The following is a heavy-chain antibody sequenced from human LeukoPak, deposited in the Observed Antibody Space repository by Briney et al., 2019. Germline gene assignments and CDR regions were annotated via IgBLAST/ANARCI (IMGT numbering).Heavy chain of an antibody. CDR1: GFTLSDQY. Sequence: PGGSLRLSCAASGFTLSDQYMDWVRQAPGKGLEGIGRSRNKANSHTTEYVASVKGRFTISRDDSGNLMYLQMNSLKIEDTAVYFCARDGGKRGYTAFDIWGQGTEVTVSS. J-gene: IGHJ3*02. CDR3: ARDGGKRGYTAFDI. V-gene: IGHV3-72*01. D-gene: IGHD3-22*01. CDR2: SRNKANSHTT.